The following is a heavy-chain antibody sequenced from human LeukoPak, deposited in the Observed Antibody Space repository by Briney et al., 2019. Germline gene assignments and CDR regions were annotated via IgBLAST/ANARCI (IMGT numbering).Heavy chain of an antibody. Sequence: GGSLRLSCAASGFTFSGSAMHWVRQAPGKGLEWVSYISSSGSTIYYADSVKGRFTISRDNAKNSLYLQMNSLRAEDTAVYYCARDSYSSSWYSPDYWGQGTLVTVSS. D-gene: IGHD6-13*01. J-gene: IGHJ4*02. V-gene: IGHV3-48*04. CDR1: GFTFSGSA. CDR3: ARDSYSSSWYSPDY. CDR2: ISSSGSTI.